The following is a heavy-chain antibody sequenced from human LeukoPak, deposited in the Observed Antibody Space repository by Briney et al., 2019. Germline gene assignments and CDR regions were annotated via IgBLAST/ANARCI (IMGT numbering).Heavy chain of an antibody. CDR3: ATDYGDYDNYYYGMDV. CDR1: GYTFTGYY. J-gene: IGHJ6*04. D-gene: IGHD4-17*01. V-gene: IGHV1-2*04. CDR2: INPNSGGT. Sequence: GASVKVSCKASGYTFTGYYMHWVRQAPGQGLEWMGWINPNSGGTNYAQKFQGWVTMTRDTSISTAYMELSRLRSDDTAVYYCATDYGDYDNYYYGMDVWGKGTTVTVSS.